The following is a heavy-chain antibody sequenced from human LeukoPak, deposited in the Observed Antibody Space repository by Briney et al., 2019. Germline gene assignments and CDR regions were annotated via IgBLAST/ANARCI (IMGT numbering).Heavy chain of an antibody. J-gene: IGHJ4*02. D-gene: IGHD6-19*01. CDR2: IYHSGST. CDR3: ARDTAPYSSGWYDGEGIFDY. Sequence: SETLSLTCAVSGYSISSGYYWGWIRQPPGKGLEWIGSIYHSGSTYYNPSLKSRVTISVDTSKNQFSLKLSSVTAADTAVYYCARDTAPYSSGWYDGEGIFDYWGQGTLVTVSS. V-gene: IGHV4-38-2*02. CDR1: GYSISSGYY.